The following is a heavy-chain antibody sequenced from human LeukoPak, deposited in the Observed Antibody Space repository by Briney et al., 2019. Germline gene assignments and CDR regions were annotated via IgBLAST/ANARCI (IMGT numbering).Heavy chain of an antibody. CDR3: AREYYDILTGYYQYYYYYYMDV. V-gene: IGHV4-4*07. CDR2: IYTSGST. D-gene: IGHD3-9*01. J-gene: IGHJ6*03. CDR1: GGSISSYY. Sequence: SETLSLTCTVSGGSISSYYWSWIRPRAGKGLEWIGRIYTSGSTNYNPSLKSRATMSVDTSKNQFSLKLSSVTAADTAVYYCAREYYDILTGYYQYYYYYYMDVWGKGTTVTISS.